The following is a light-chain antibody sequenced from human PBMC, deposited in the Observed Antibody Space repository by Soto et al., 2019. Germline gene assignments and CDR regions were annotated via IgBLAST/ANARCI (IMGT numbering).Light chain of an antibody. CDR1: QRLSASD. Sequence: EIVLTQSPGTLSLSPGERATLSCRASQRLSASDIAWYQQKPGQAPKFLIYGVSSRATGIPDRFSDSGSGTDFTLTISSLEPEDFAVYYCQQRSKWVTFGRGTKVDIK. J-gene: IGKJ4*01. CDR3: QQRSKWVT. V-gene: IGKV3D-20*02. CDR2: GVS.